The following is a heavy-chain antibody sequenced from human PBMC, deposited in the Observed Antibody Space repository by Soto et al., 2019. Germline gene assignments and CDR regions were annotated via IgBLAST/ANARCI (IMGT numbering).Heavy chain of an antibody. Sequence: ASETLSLTCAVYGGSFSGYYWSWIRQPPGKGLEWIGEINHSGSTNYNPSLKSRVTISVDTSKNQFSLKLSSVTAADTAVYYCAILRYSSSWYHNNWFDPWGQGTLVTVSS. D-gene: IGHD6-13*01. J-gene: IGHJ5*02. CDR2: INHSGST. V-gene: IGHV4-34*01. CDR3: AILRYSSSWYHNNWFDP. CDR1: GGSFSGYY.